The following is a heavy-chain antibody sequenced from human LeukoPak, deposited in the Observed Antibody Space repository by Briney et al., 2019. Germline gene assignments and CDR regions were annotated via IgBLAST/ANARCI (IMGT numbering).Heavy chain of an antibody. V-gene: IGHV1-18*04. D-gene: IGHD3-22*01. CDR2: ISAYNGNT. Sequence: GASVKVSCKASGYTFIAYYMHWVRQAPGQGLEWMGWISAYNGNTNYAQKLQGRVTMTTDTSTSTAYMELRSLRSDDTAVYYCARAELYYYDSSGYPDYWGQGTLVTVSS. CDR1: GYTFIAYY. CDR3: ARAELYYYDSSGYPDY. J-gene: IGHJ4*02.